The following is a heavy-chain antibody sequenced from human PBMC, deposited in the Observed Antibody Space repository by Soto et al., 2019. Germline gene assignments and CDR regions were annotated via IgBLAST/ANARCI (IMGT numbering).Heavy chain of an antibody. CDR3: ARGERSLNGDYLYYYYGMDV. Sequence: SETLSLTCAVYGGSFSGYYWSWIRQPPGKGLEWIGEINHSGSTNYNPSLKSRVTISVDTSKTQFSLKLSSVTAADTDVYYCARGERSLNGDYLYYYYGMDVWGQGTTVTVSS. CDR2: INHSGST. D-gene: IGHD4-17*01. V-gene: IGHV4-34*01. J-gene: IGHJ6*02. CDR1: GGSFSGYY.